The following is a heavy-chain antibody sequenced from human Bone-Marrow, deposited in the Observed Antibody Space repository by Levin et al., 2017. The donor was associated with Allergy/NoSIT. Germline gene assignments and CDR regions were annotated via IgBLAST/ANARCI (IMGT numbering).Heavy chain of an antibody. J-gene: IGHJ6*02. Sequence: GESLKISCKASGYTFNSYYIHWVRQAPGQGLEWMGIINPNGGGTRYVEKLQGRVTITRDTSTRTVYMELSSLRSEDTAVYFCARDEETVTTFPAGLYGIDVWGQGTTVTVSS. D-gene: IGHD4-17*01. CDR2: INPNGGGT. V-gene: IGHV1-46*02. CDR1: GYTFNSYY. CDR3: ARDEETVTTFPAGLYGIDV.